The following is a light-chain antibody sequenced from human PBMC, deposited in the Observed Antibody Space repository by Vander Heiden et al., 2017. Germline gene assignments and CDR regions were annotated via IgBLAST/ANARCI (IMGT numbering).Light chain of an antibody. CDR2: RNN. J-gene: IGLJ2*01. V-gene: IGLV1-47*01. CDR3: ATWDDTLSGVV. CDR1: SSNIGSNY. Sequence: QSVLTQAPSASGTPGQGVTISCSGSSSNIGSNYVYWYQQLPGTAPRPLIYRNNRRHSGVPDRFSGSKSGTSASLAISGLRSDDEADYYCATWDDTLSGVVFGGGTKLTVL.